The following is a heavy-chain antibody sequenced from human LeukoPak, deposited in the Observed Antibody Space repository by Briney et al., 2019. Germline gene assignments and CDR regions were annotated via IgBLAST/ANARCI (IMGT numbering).Heavy chain of an antibody. V-gene: IGHV4-39*01. CDR3: VKISDI. J-gene: IGHJ6*02. CDR2: IYESGTT. CDR1: GGSIRRSGYY. Sequence: SETLSLTCSVSGGSIRRSGYYWGWVRQPPGKGLTWIGSIYESGTTYYNSSFKSRAFISVDTSKNRFSLQLTSVTAADRGVYFCVKISDIWGRGTTVSVSS.